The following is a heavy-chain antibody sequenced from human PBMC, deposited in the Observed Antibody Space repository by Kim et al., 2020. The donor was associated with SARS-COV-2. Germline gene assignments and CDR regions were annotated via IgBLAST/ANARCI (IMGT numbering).Heavy chain of an antibody. D-gene: IGHD4-4*01. J-gene: IGHJ6*02. V-gene: IGHV3-30*04. CDR3: ARDYPWYYSNQQQVGGMDV. CDR2: ISYDGSNK. Sequence: GGSLRLSCAASGFTFSSYAMHWVRQAPGKGLEWVAVISYDGSNKYYADSVKGRFTISRDNSKNTLYLQMNSLRAEDTAVYYCARDYPWYYSNQQQVGGMDVWGQGTTVTVSS. CDR1: GFTFSSYA.